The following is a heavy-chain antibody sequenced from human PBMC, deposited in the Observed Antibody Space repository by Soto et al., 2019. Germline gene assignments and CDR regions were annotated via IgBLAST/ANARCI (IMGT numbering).Heavy chain of an antibody. J-gene: IGHJ6*02. V-gene: IGHV4-31*03. D-gene: IGHD3-22*01. CDR2: IYYSGGT. Sequence: QVQLQESGPGLVKPSQTLSLTCTVSGGSISSGGYYWSWIRQHPGKGLEWIGYIYYSGGTYYNPSLKSRVTISVDTSKNQFSLKLSSVTAADTAVYYCARERNYDSSGYSYYYGMDVWGQGTTVTVSS. CDR1: GGSISSGGYY. CDR3: ARERNYDSSGYSYYYGMDV.